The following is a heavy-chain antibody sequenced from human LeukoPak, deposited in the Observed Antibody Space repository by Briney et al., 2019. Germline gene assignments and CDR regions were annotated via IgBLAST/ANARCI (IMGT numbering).Heavy chain of an antibody. CDR3: ARDEDYVWGSYRYFVY. CDR1: GYTFTSYY. V-gene: IGHV1-46*01. D-gene: IGHD3-16*02. Sequence: ASVKVSCKASGYTFTSYYMHWVRQAPGQGLEWMGIINPSGGSTSYAQKFQGRVTMTRDTSTSTVYMELSSLRSEDTAVYYCARDEDYVWGSYRYFVYWGQGTLVTVSS. CDR2: INPSGGST. J-gene: IGHJ4*02.